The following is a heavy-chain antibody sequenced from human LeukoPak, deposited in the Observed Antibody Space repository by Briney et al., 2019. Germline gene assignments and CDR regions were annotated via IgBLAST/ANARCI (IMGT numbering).Heavy chain of an antibody. CDR1: GFTFSSYS. CDR2: ISSSSSYI. CDR3: ARDCSGGSCYTFGGDYYYYGMDV. D-gene: IGHD2-15*01. Sequence: PGGSLRLSCAASGFTFSSYSMNWVRQAPGKGLEWVSSISSSSSYIYYADSVKGRFTISRDNAKNSLYLQMNSLRAEDTAVYYCARDCSGGSCYTFGGDYYYYGMDVWGQGTTVTVSS. V-gene: IGHV3-21*01. J-gene: IGHJ6*02.